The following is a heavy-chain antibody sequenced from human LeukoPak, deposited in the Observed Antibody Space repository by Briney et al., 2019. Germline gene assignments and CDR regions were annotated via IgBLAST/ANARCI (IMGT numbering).Heavy chain of an antibody. CDR3: ARDPYSGSYGNNYYYYMDV. CDR2: INHSGST. Sequence: KPSETLSLTCAVYGGSFSGYYWSWIRQPPGKGLEWLGEINHSGSTNYNPSLKSRVTISVDTSKNQFSLKLSSVTAADTAVYYCARDPYSGSYGNNYYYYMDVWGKGTTVTISS. V-gene: IGHV4-34*01. J-gene: IGHJ6*03. D-gene: IGHD5-12*01. CDR1: GGSFSGYY.